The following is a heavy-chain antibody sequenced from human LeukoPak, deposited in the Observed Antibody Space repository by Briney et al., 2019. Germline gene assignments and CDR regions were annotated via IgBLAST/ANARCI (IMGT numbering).Heavy chain of an antibody. J-gene: IGHJ4*02. D-gene: IGHD5-24*01. CDR3: ARDGSDGYTKVD. CDR2: IYSGGDT. Sequence: GGSLRLSCAVSGLTVSSNYLSWVRQAPGKGPEWVSVIYSGGDTNYADSVKGRFTTSRDSSKNTVFLQMNSLSVEATAVYYCARDGSDGYTKVDWGQGTLVTVSS. V-gene: IGHV3-53*01. CDR1: GLTVSSNY.